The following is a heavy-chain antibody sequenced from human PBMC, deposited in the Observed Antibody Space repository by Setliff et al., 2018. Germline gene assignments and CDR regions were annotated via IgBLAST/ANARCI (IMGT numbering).Heavy chain of an antibody. J-gene: IGHJ4*02. V-gene: IGHV3-23*01. CDR1: GFTFTSYA. CDR3: AGDPPGPHLVYTY. CDR2: ISGSGGST. Sequence: GGSLRLSCAASGFTFTSYAMNWVRQAPGKGLEWVSAISGSGGSTDYADSVKGRFTISRDNSKNTLYLQMNGLRAEDTAIYYCAGDPPGPHLVYTYWGQGALVTASS. D-gene: IGHD3-16*01.